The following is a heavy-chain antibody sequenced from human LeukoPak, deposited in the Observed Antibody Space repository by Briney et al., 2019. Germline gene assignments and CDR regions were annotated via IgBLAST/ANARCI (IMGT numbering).Heavy chain of an antibody. D-gene: IGHD3-9*01. CDR1: GFTFSSYA. CDR2: ISGSGGST. J-gene: IGHJ5*02. CDR3: AKAIYDILTVYYS. V-gene: IGHV3-23*01. Sequence: GGSLRLSCAASGFTFSSYAMSWVRQAPGKGLEWVSGISGSGGSTYYADSVQGWFTISRDNSKNTLCLQMNSLRAEDTAVYYCAKAIYDILTVYYSWGQGTLVSVSS.